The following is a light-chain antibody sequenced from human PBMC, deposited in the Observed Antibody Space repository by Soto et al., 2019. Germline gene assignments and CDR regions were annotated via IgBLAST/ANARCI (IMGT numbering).Light chain of an antibody. V-gene: IGLV2-23*01. CDR1: SSDVGSYNL. CDR2: EDT. J-gene: IGLJ2*01. CDR3: SSYAGITTYVV. Sequence: QSVLTQPASVSGSPGQSITISCTGTSSDVGSYNLVSWYQQHPGKAPKLMIYEDTKRPSGVSNRFSGSKSGNTASLTISGLQAEDEADYYCSSYAGITTYVVFGGGTKLTVL.